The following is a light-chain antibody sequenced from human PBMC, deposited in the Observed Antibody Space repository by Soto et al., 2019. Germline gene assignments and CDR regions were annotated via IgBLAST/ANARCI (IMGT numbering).Light chain of an antibody. Sequence: QSVLTQPPSVSGAPGQRVTISCTGTSSNIGAGYNVHWYQQLPGTAPKLLIHSNNNRPSGVPDRFSGSKSGTSASLAITGLQPEDEADYYCQSFDTTLSGVLFGGGTKLTVL. V-gene: IGLV1-40*01. CDR1: SSNIGAGYN. CDR3: QSFDTTLSGVL. J-gene: IGLJ3*02. CDR2: SNN.